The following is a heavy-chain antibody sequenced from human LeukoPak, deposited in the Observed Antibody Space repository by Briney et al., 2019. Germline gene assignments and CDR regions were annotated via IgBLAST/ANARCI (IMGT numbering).Heavy chain of an antibody. Sequence: SETLSLTCTVSGYSISSGYYWGWIRQPPGKGLEWIGSIYHSGSTYYNPSLKSRVTISVDTSKNQFSLKLSSVTAADTAVYYCARQVLDSSGYYYDYWGQGTLVTVSS. J-gene: IGHJ4*02. V-gene: IGHV4-38-2*02. CDR1: GYSISSGYY. D-gene: IGHD3-22*01. CDR2: IYHSGST. CDR3: ARQVLDSSGYYYDY.